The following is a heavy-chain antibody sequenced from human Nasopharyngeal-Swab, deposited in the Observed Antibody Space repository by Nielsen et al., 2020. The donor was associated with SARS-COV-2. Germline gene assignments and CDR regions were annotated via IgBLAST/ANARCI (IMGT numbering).Heavy chain of an antibody. CDR2: IYYSGST. J-gene: IGHJ4*02. V-gene: IGHV4-39*01. D-gene: IGHD3-22*01. CDR1: GGSISSSSYY. Sequence: SETLSLTCTVSGGSISSSSYYWGWIRQPPGKGLEWIGSIYYSGSTYYNPSLKSRVTTSVDTSKNQFSLKLSSVTAGDTAVYYCANLYDSSGYYQPYFDYWGQGTLVTVSS. CDR3: ANLYDSSGYYQPYFDY.